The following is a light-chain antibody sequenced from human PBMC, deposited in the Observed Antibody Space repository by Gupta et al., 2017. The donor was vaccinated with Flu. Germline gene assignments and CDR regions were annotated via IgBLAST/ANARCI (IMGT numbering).Light chain of an antibody. V-gene: IGKV1-39*01. J-gene: IGKJ2*01. CDR1: QPITSY. CDR2: TSS. CDR3: QQSDSTPST. Sequence: DIQLTHSPSPLSASVGATLTINCRASQPITSYLNCYQHKPGQAPNLLNSTSSILQRGVPSRFSGCGFGTYFTITILNLHPEDFATYYCQQSDSTPSTFAQGTKLEI.